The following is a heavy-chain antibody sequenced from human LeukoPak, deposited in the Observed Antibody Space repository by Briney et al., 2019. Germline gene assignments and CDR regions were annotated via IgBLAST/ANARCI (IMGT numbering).Heavy chain of an antibody. V-gene: IGHV4-38-2*01. D-gene: IGHD2-2*02. CDR2: IYHSGST. Sequence: PSETLSLTCAVSGYSISSGYYWGWIRPPPGKGLEWIGSIYHSGSTYYNPSLKRRVTISVDTSKNQFSLKLSSVTAADTAVYYCARHDGLSSHTSFYYYYYYMDVWGKGTTVTVSS. CDR1: GYSISSGYY. CDR3: ARHDGLSSHTSFYYYYYYMDV. J-gene: IGHJ6*03.